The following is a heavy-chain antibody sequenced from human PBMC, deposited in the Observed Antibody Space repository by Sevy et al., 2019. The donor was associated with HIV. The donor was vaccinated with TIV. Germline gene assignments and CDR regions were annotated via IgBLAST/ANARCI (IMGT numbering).Heavy chain of an antibody. D-gene: IGHD7-27*01. CDR1: GFTFSGYW. J-gene: IGHJ4*02. CDR3: AAIPKLGNFDY. V-gene: IGHV3-74*01. CDR2: INSDGSST. Sequence: GGSLRLSCAAAGFTFSGYWMHWVRQDPGKGLVWVSRINSDGSSTNYADSVKGRFTISRDNAKNTVYLRMNSLRAEDTAVYYCAAIPKLGNFDYWGQGTLVTVSS.